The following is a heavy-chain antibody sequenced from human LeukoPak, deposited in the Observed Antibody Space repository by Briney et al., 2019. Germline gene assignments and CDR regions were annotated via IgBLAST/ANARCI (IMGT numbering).Heavy chain of an antibody. J-gene: IGHJ4*02. Sequence: PGGSLRLSCVSSGFTFGNYWMTWVRQAPGKGLEWVANIKQDATEKYFVDSVRGRFTISRDNAKSSLFLQMNSLRAEDTAVYYCARRVDYWGQGTLVTVSS. V-gene: IGHV3-7*01. CDR1: GFTFGNYW. CDR3: ARRVDY. CDR2: IKQDATEK.